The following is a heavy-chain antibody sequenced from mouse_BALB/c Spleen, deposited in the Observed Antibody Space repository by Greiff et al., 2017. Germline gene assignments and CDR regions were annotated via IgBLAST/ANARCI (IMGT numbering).Heavy chain of an antibody. CDR3: ARQYCYSYYAMDY. CDR2: ISNGGGST. D-gene: IGHD2-12*01. CDR1: GFTFSSYT. V-gene: IGHV5-12-2*01. Sequence: EVQGVESGGGLVQPGGSLKLSCAASGFTFSSYTMSWVRQTPEKRLEWVAYISNGGGSTYYPDTVKGRFTISRDNAKNPLYLQMSSLKSEDTAMYYCARQYCYSYYAMDYWCQGTSVTVSS. J-gene: IGHJ4*01.